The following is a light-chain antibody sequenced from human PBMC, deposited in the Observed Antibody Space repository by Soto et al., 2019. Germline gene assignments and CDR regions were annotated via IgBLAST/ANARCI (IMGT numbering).Light chain of an antibody. V-gene: IGLV3-21*02. CDR3: QVWDSSSDHVV. CDR2: ADS. Sequence: SYELTQPPSVSVAPGQTAWITCGGSNIGSKSVHWYQQKPGQAPVLVVYADSDRPSGIPERFSGSNSGNTATLTISRVEAGDEADYYCQVWDSSSDHVVFGGGTKVTVL. CDR1: NIGSKS. J-gene: IGLJ2*01.